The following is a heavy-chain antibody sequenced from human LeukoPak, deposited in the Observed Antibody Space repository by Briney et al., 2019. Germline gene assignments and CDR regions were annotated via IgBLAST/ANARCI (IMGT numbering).Heavy chain of an antibody. CDR2: IYYSGST. Sequence: PSETLSLTCTVSGGSISSGGYYWSWIRQHPEKGLEWIGYIYYSGSTYYNPSLKSRVTISVDTSKNQFSLKLSSVTAADTAVYYCARDSHAVAGYNWFDPWGQGTLVTVSS. D-gene: IGHD6-19*01. J-gene: IGHJ5*02. V-gene: IGHV4-31*03. CDR1: GGSISSGGYY. CDR3: ARDSHAVAGYNWFDP.